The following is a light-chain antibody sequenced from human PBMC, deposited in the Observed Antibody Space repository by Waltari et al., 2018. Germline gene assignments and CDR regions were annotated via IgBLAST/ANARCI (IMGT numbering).Light chain of an antibody. J-gene: IGKJ4*01. CDR3: QHGYGSPLT. Sequence: DIQLTQSPSSLSASVGDRVPITCRASDNVDKHLNWYQQKPGKVPKLLIYMTSTLESGVPSRFSGSGSGTDYTFTISRLQSEDVATYYCQHGYGSPLTFGGGTKVDIK. CDR1: DNVDKH. V-gene: IGKV1-39*01. CDR2: MTS.